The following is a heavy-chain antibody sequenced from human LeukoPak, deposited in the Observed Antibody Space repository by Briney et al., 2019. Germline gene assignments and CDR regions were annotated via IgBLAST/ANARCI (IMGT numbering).Heavy chain of an antibody. Sequence: SEALSLTCAVSGYSITSGYYWGWIRQPPGKGLEWIGTIYHSGSTYYNPSLKSRVIVSVDTSKNQFSLKLSSVTAADTAVYYCVRSPYYYYHMDVWGKGTSVTVSS. CDR3: VRSPYYYYHMDV. J-gene: IGHJ6*03. CDR1: GYSITSGYY. V-gene: IGHV4-38-2*01. CDR2: IYHSGST.